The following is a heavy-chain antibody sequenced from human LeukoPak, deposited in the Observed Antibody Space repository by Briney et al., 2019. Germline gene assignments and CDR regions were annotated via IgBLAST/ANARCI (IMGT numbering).Heavy chain of an antibody. J-gene: IGHJ4*02. CDR3: ARGDSSSSGWAVDY. CDR2: ISSSSSYI. Sequence: PGGSLRLSCAASGFTFSSYSMNWVRQAPGKGLEWVSSISSSSSYIYYADSVKGRFTISRDNAKNSLYLQMNSLRAEDTAVYYCARGDSSSSGWAVDYWGQGTLVTVSS. CDR1: GFTFSSYS. D-gene: IGHD6-6*01. V-gene: IGHV3-21*01.